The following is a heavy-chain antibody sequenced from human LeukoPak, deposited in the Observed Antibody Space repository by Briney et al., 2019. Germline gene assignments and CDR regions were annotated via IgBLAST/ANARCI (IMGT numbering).Heavy chain of an antibody. J-gene: IGHJ6*03. Sequence: SETLSLTCSVSGGSISNSRYYWGWIRQPPGKGLEWIGNIYYSGSTYYNPSLKSRVTISVDTSKNQFSLKLSSVTAADTAVYHCARLDGDGFDPRIYYYYYYMDVWGKGTTVTVSS. V-gene: IGHV4-39*01. CDR1: GGSISNSRYY. CDR3: ARLDGDGFDPRIYYYYYYMDV. D-gene: IGHD5-24*01. CDR2: IYYSGST.